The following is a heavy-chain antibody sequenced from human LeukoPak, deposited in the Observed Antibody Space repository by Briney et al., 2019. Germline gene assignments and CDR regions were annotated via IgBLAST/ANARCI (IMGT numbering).Heavy chain of an antibody. J-gene: IGHJ3*01. CDR2: ISHDESNK. CDR1: TLTFRTYC. Sequence: PRRSRRLASAASTLTFRTYCMQWVRHAPGKGLGWVACISHDESNKYYEGSGEGRLTNSRDNYRHTLYLQMNGLRAEDTAVYYCAKDKSENSDGGFDVWGQGTMVTVSS. V-gene: IGHV3-30*18. CDR3: AKDKSENSDGGFDV. D-gene: IGHD2-15*01.